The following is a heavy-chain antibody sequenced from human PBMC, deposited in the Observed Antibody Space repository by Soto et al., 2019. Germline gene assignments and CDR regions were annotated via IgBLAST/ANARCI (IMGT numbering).Heavy chain of an antibody. Sequence: QVQLVQSGAEVKKPGSSVKVSCKASGGTFSSYTISWVRQAPGQGLEWMGRIIPILGIANYAQKFQGRVTITADKSTSTAYMELSSLRSEDTAVYYCRAAPSSWALPDYWGHGTLVTVSS. CDR2: IIPILGIA. CDR3: RAAPSSWALPDY. CDR1: GGTFSSYT. D-gene: IGHD6-13*01. V-gene: IGHV1-69*02. J-gene: IGHJ4*01.